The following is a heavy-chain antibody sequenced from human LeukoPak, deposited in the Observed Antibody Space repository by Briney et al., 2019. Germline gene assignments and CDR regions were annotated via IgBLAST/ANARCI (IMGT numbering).Heavy chain of an antibody. CDR1: GLTFGDYA. Sequence: GGSLRLSCTTSGLTFGDYALSWVRQAPGRGLEWVGFIRSKAYGGTTEYAASVKGRFTISRDDFKSIAYLQMNSLKTEDTAVYYCTRKPVDYWGQGTLVTVSS. CDR2: IRSKAYGGTT. J-gene: IGHJ4*02. CDR3: TRKPVDY. V-gene: IGHV3-49*04.